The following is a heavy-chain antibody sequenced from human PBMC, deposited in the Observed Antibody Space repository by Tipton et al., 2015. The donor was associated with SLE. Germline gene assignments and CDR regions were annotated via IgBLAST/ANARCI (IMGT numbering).Heavy chain of an antibody. CDR2: ITHSGSA. D-gene: IGHD5-12*01. V-gene: IGHV4-34*01. J-gene: IGHJ6*03. CDR1: GGSFSAYY. Sequence: LRLSCAVYGGSFSAYYWSWIRQSPGKGLEWIGEITHSGSAKYNPSLKSRVTVSVDTSKNQFSLKLTSVTAADTAVYYCARVVGGYDSYYYYMDVWGKGTTVTVSS. CDR3: ARVVGGYDSYYYYMDV.